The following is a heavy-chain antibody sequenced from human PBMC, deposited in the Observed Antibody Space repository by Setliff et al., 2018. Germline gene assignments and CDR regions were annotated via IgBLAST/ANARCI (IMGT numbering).Heavy chain of an antibody. V-gene: IGHV4-61*02. D-gene: IGHD5-18*01. CDR2: IYTDGST. CDR1: GDSISGAKYY. CDR3: ARVGPTGYSYGSHYYYYMDV. Sequence: SETLSLTCTVSGDSISGAKYYWSWIRQSAGKGLECIGRIYTDGSTKYNPSLKSRVTISLDTSKKQFSLKLSSVTASDTAVYYCARVGPTGYSYGSHYYYYMDVWGKGTTVTVSS. J-gene: IGHJ6*03.